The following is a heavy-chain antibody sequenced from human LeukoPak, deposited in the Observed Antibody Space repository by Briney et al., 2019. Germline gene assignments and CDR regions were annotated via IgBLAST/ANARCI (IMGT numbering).Heavy chain of an antibody. CDR1: GFTFSSYW. D-gene: IGHD3-10*01. V-gene: IGHV3-74*01. J-gene: IGHJ3*02. CDR3: ARDSRYYYDSRNYDNVAFDM. CDR2: ISSDGRTT. Sequence: GGSLRLSCAASGFTFSSYWMHWVRQGPGKGLVWVTRISSDGRTTSYADSVKGRFTISRDNAKNTLYLQMNSLRVEDTAVYYCARDSRYYYDSRNYDNVAFDMWGQGTMVTVSS.